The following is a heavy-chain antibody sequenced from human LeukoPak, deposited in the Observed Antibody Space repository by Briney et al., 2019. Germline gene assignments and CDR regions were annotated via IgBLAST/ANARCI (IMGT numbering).Heavy chain of an antibody. CDR1: GGSISSSSYY. J-gene: IGHJ5*02. D-gene: IGHD3-3*01. Sequence: SETLSLICTVSGGSISSSSYYWGWIRQSPGKGLEWIGSMYYTGSTYYKPSLKSRVTISADTSKNQFSLKVSSVTAADTAVYYCASQSVTIFGVGDNWFDPWGQGTLVTVSS. CDR2: MYYTGST. CDR3: ASQSVTIFGVGDNWFDP. V-gene: IGHV4-39*01.